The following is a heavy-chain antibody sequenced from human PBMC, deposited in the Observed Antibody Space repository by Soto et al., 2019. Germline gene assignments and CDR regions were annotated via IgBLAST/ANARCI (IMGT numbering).Heavy chain of an antibody. V-gene: IGHV3-23*01. CDR3: AKLVIVVVPAAPGGGMDV. D-gene: IGHD2-2*01. J-gene: IGHJ6*02. CDR2: ISGSGGST. Sequence: GGSLRLSCTASGFTFSSYAMSWVRQAPGKGLEWVSAISGSGGSTYYADSVKGRFTISRDNSKNTLYLQMNSLRAEDTAVYYCAKLVIVVVPAAPGGGMDVWGQGTTVTVSS. CDR1: GFTFSSYA.